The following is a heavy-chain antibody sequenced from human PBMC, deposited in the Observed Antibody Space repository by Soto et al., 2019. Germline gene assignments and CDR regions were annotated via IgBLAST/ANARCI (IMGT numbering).Heavy chain of an antibody. CDR2: IIPIFGTA. V-gene: IGHV1-69*13. J-gene: IGHJ6*02. CDR1: GGTFSSYA. D-gene: IGHD2-2*01. CDR3: ARDVYCSSTSCYLEVDV. Sequence: GPSVKVSCKASGGTFSSYAISWVRQAPGQGLEWMGGIIPIFGTANYAQKFQGRVTITADESTSTAYMELSSLRSEDTAVYYCARDVYCSSTSCYLEVDVWGQGTTVTVSS.